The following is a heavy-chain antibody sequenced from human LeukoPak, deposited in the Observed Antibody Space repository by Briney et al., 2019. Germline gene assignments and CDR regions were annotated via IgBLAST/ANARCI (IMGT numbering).Heavy chain of an antibody. Sequence: GSLRLSCAASGFTFSGYWMGWVRQAPGKGLEWIGEIHHGGRTNYNPSLKSRVTISVDTSKNHFSLKLTSVTAADTAVYYCARGPWFGELLYFDPWGQGTLVTVSS. V-gene: IGHV4-34*01. D-gene: IGHD3-10*01. CDR3: ARGPWFGELLYFDP. CDR1: GFTFSGYW. J-gene: IGHJ5*02. CDR2: IHHGGRT.